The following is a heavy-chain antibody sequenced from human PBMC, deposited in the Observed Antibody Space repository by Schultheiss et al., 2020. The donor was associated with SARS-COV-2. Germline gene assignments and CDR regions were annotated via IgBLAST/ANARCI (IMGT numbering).Heavy chain of an antibody. CDR1: GYSFTSYW. CDR3: ARTLRLDIVVVPAVDGMDV. D-gene: IGHD2-2*01. CDR2: IYPGDSDT. V-gene: IGHV5-51*01. Sequence: GESLKISCKGSGYSFTSYWIGWVRQMPGKGLEWMGIIYPGDSDTRYSPSFQGQVTISADKSISTAYLQWSSLKASDTAMYYCARTLRLDIVVVPAVDGMDVWGQGTTVTVSS. J-gene: IGHJ6*02.